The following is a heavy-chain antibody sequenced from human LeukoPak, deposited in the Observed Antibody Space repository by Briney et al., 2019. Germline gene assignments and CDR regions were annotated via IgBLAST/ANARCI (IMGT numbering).Heavy chain of an antibody. CDR3: ASDGGDVDTAMDT. V-gene: IGHV3-11*01. Sequence: TGGSLRLSCAASGFTFSDYYMSWIRQAPGKGLEWVSYISSSGSTIYYADSVKGRFTISRDNAKNSLYLQMNSLRAEDTAVYYCASDGGDVDTAMDTCGQGTLVTVSS. J-gene: IGHJ5*02. CDR2: ISSSGSTI. D-gene: IGHD5-18*01. CDR1: GFTFSDYY.